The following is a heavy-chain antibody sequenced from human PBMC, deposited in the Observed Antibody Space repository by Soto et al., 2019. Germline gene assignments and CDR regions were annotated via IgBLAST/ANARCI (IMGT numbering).Heavy chain of an antibody. J-gene: IGHJ6*02. Sequence: GSLRLSCTASGFTFSMYWLHWVRQVPGKGPEWVSRISDDGGRADYAVSGKGRFTNSRDNAKNTLYLETQVLRADDPAAYHCGGGPRPSTVGPGGFWDQGTRV. CDR1: GFTFSMYW. D-gene: IGHD3-10*01. V-gene: IGHV3-74*01. CDR2: ISDDGGRA. CDR3: GGGPRPSTVGPGGF.